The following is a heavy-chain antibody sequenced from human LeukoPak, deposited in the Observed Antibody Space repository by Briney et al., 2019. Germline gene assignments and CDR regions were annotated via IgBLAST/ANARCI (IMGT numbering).Heavy chain of an antibody. J-gene: IGHJ4*02. CDR1: GGSFSGYY. CDR2: INHSGST. D-gene: IGHD1-1*01. CDR3: VRTGLTRADY. Sequence: SETLSLTCAVYGGSFSGYYWSWIRQPPGKGLEWIGEINHSGSTNYNPSLKSRVTISVDTSKNQFSLKLSSVTAADTAVYYCVRTGLTRADYWGQGTLVTVSS. V-gene: IGHV4-34*01.